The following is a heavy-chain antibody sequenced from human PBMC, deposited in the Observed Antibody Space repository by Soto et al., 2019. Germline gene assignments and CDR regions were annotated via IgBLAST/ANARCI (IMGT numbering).Heavy chain of an antibody. V-gene: IGHV1-46*01. CDR3: ARDIGDSGSHWFDP. D-gene: IGHD1-26*01. J-gene: IGHJ5*02. Sequence: ASVKVSWKASGYVFTNYYIHWVLQAPGQGLEWMGIINPRDSSTRYAQKFQGRVTVTRETSSSTVYMELSSLRFEDTAMYYCARDIGDSGSHWFDPWGQGSLVTVSS. CDR2: INPRDSST. CDR1: GYVFTNYY.